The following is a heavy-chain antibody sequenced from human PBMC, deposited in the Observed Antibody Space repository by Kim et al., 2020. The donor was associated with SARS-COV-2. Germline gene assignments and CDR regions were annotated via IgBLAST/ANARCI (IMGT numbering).Heavy chain of an antibody. CDR1: GFIFDDYV. Sequence: GGSLRLSCAASGFIFDDYVMHWVRQLPGKGPEWVAGINWDANIVDYADSVKGRFIISRDNAKNLVYLQMNSLRVDDTAVYYCAKAPQYDTVSYDYFEYWSQGTLLNVSA. CDR2: INWDANIV. V-gene: IGHV3-9*01. CDR3: AKAPQYDTVSYDYFEY. D-gene: IGHD3-16*01. J-gene: IGHJ4*02.